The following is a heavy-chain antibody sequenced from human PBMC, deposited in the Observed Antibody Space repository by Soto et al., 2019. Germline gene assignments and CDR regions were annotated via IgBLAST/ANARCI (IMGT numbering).Heavy chain of an antibody. V-gene: IGHV4-59*01. CDR2: IYYSGST. CDR3: ARGRPYYDFWSPRTHYSYYYYIYV. J-gene: IGHJ6*03. Sequence: PSETLSLTCTVSGGSLSSYYWSWIRQPPGKGLEWIGYIYYSGSTNYNPSLKSRVTISVDTSKNQFSLKLSSVTAADTAVYYCARGRPYYDFWSPRTHYSYYYYIYVSGKRTTVTVS. D-gene: IGHD3-3*01. CDR1: GGSLSSYY.